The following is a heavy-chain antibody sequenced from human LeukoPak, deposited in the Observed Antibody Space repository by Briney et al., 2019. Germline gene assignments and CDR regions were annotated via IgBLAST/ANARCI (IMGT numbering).Heavy chain of an antibody. Sequence: GGSLRLSCAASGFTFDDYAMHWVRQAPGKGLEWVSGISWNSGSIGYADSVKGRFTISRDNSKNTLYLQMNSLRAEDTAVYYCARDLLSDILVAFDIWGQGTMVTVSS. D-gene: IGHD3-9*01. V-gene: IGHV3-9*01. J-gene: IGHJ3*02. CDR1: GFTFDDYA. CDR3: ARDLLSDILVAFDI. CDR2: ISWNSGSI.